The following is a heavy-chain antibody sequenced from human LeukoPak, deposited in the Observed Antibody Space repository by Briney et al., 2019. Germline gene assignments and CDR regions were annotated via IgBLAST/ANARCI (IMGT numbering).Heavy chain of an antibody. J-gene: IGHJ5*02. D-gene: IGHD4-11*01. CDR1: GYTFTSYG. CDR2: VRAYNGNT. CDR3: ARDYGRDSNYWFDP. Sequence: ASVKVSCKASGYTFTSYGICWVRQAPGQGLEWMGWVRAYNGNTNYAQKLQGRVTMTTDTSTSTAYMELRSLRSDDTAVYYCARDYGRDSNYWFDPWGQGTLVTVSS. V-gene: IGHV1-18*01.